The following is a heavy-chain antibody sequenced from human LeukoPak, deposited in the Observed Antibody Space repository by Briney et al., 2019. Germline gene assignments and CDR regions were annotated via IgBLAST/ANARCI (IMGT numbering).Heavy chain of an antibody. J-gene: IGHJ4*02. CDR2: IKQDGSEK. CDR1: GFTFSSYW. Sequence: GGSLGLSCAASGFTFSSYWMSWVRQAPGKGLEWVANIKQDGSEKYYVDSVKGRFTISRDNAKNSLYLQMNSLRAEDTAVYYCARAPQGASGSYFIDYWGQGTLVTVSS. D-gene: IGHD1-26*01. V-gene: IGHV3-7*01. CDR3: ARAPQGASGSYFIDY.